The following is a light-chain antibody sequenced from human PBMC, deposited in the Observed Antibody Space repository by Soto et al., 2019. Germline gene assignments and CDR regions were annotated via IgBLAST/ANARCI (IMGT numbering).Light chain of an antibody. J-gene: IGLJ3*02. CDR2: LNSDGSH. CDR3: QTWSTGIRV. Sequence: QPVLTQPPSASASLGASVKLNCTLSSGHNSYAIAWHQQQPEKGPRYLMKLNSDGSHSKGDGIPDRFSGSSSGAERYLTLSSLQSEDEADYYWQTWSTGIRVFGGGTKLTVL. V-gene: IGLV4-69*01. CDR1: SGHNSYA.